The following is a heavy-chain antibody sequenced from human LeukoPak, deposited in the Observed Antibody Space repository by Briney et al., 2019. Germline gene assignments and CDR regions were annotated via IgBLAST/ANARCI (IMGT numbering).Heavy chain of an antibody. Sequence: SETLSLTCTVSGGSISSYYWSWIRQPPGKGLEWIGYIYYSWSTSYNPSLKSRVTISVDTSKNQFSLKLSSVTAADTAVYYCARFITAGGYDALDIWGQGTMVTVSS. CDR3: ARFITAGGYDALDI. J-gene: IGHJ3*02. CDR2: IYYSWST. V-gene: IGHV4-59*08. CDR1: GGSISSYY. D-gene: IGHD6-13*01.